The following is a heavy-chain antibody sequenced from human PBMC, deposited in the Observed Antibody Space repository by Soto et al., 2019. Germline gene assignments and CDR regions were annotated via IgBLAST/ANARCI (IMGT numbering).Heavy chain of an antibody. D-gene: IGHD6-19*01. V-gene: IGHV1-3*01. CDR3: ARDRLIAVTGLLRN. J-gene: IGHJ4*02. CDR1: GYTFTSYA. CDR2: INAGNGNT. Sequence: ASVKVSCKASGYTFTSYAMHWVRQAPGQRLEWMGWINAGNGNTKYSQKFQGRVTLTADTSTTTAYMELRGLRFDDTAVYYCARDRLIAVTGLLRNWGQGTLVTVSS.